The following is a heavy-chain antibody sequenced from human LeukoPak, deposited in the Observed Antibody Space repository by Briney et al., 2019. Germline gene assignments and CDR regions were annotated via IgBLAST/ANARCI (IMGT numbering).Heavy chain of an antibody. J-gene: IGHJ4*02. CDR1: GFTFSSYG. CDR3: AKAYSVDSSGYIDY. D-gene: IGHD3-22*01. CDR2: ISYDGTNK. V-gene: IGHV3-30*18. Sequence: GGSLRLSCVGSGFTFSSYGMHWVRQAPGKGLEWVAVISYDGTNKYYADSVKGRFTISRDKSKNTLYLQVNSLRAEDTAVYYCAKAYSVDSSGYIDYWGQGTLVTVSS.